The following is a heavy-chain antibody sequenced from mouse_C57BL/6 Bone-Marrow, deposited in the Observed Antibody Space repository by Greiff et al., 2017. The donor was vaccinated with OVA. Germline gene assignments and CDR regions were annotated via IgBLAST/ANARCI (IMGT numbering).Heavy chain of an antibody. J-gene: IGHJ3*01. CDR2: IDPETGGT. CDR3: TRGTTVVARGGFAY. Sequence: VKLQESGAELVRPGASVTLSCKASGYTFTDYEMHWVKQTPVHGLEWIGAIDPETGGTAYNQKFKGKAILTADKSSSTAYMELRRLTSEDSAGYDCTRGTTVVARGGFAYWGQGTLVTVSA. CDR1: GYTFTDYE. V-gene: IGHV1-15*01. D-gene: IGHD1-1*01.